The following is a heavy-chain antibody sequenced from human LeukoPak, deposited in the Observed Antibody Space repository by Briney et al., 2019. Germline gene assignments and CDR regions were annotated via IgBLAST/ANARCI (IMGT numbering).Heavy chain of an antibody. V-gene: IGHV4-34*12. CDR2: IVHSGNT. CDR3: ARFGSSTWYKGAFDI. J-gene: IGHJ3*02. Sequence: KPSETLSLTCAVYGGSFSGYYWSWIRQPPGKGLEWIGEIVHSGNTKYSPSLTRRLTISVATSKNQSSLNLTSVTAADTAVYYCARFGSSTWYKGAFDIWGQGTMVTVAS. D-gene: IGHD6-13*01. CDR1: GGSFSGYY.